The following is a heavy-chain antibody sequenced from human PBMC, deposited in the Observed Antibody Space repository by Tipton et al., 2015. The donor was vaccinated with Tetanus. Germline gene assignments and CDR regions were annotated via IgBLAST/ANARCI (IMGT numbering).Heavy chain of an antibody. CDR2: INHSGGT. CDR3: ARGYCSSTSCLNNWFDP. CDR1: GGSFSGYY. V-gene: IGHV4-34*01. D-gene: IGHD2-2*01. J-gene: IGHJ5*02. Sequence: TLSLTCAVYGGSFSGYYWSWIRQPPGKGLEWIGEINHSGGTNYNPSLKSRVTISVDTSKNQFSLKLSSVTAADTAMYYCARGYCSSTSCLNNWFDPWGQGTLVTVSS.